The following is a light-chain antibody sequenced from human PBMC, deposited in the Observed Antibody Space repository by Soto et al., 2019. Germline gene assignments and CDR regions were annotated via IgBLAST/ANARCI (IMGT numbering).Light chain of an antibody. J-gene: IGLJ3*02. CDR3: QSYDSSLSGWV. CDR2: GNN. V-gene: IGLV1-40*01. CDR1: SSNIGAGYD. Sequence: QSVLTQPPSVSGAPGQRVTISCTGSSSNIGAGYDVHWYQQLPGTATKLLIVGNNNRPSGVPDRFSGSKSGTSASLAITGLQAEDEADYYCQSYDSSLSGWVFGGGTKLTVL.